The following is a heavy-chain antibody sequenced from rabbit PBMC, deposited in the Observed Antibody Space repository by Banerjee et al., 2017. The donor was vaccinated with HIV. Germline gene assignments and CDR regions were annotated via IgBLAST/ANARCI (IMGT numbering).Heavy chain of an antibody. CDR3: ARDTSSSFSSYGMDL. CDR2: IDAGSSTFT. CDR1: GVSFSISSY. J-gene: IGHJ6*01. V-gene: IGHV1S40*01. D-gene: IGHD1-1*01. Sequence: QSLEESGGDLVKPGASLTLTCTASGVSFSISSYMCWVRQAPGKGLEWIACIDAGSSTFTYYATWAKGRFTISKTSSTTVTLQMTRLTAADTATYSCARDTSSSFSSYGMDLWGPGTLVTDS.